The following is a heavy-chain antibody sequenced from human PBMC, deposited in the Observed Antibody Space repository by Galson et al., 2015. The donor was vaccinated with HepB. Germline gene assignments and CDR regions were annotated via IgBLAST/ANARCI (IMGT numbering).Heavy chain of an antibody. D-gene: IGHD6-19*01. J-gene: IGHJ3*02. CDR1: GYSFTSYW. V-gene: IGHV5-10-1*01. Sequence: QSGAEVKKPGESLRISCKGSGYSFTSYWISWVRQMPGKGLEWMGRIDPSDSYTNYSPSFQGHVTISADKSISTAYLQWSSLKASDTAMYYCARRLKQWLVFDAFDIWGQGTMVTVSS. CDR2: IDPSDSYT. CDR3: ARRLKQWLVFDAFDI.